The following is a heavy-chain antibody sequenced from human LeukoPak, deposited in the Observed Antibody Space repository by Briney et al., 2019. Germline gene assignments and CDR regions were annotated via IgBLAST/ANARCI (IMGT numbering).Heavy chain of an antibody. J-gene: IGHJ4*02. Sequence: PGGSLRLSCAASRFTFSSYGMNWVRQAPGKGLEWVSSITSTSSYINYVDSVKGRFTISRDNAKNSVFLQMNSLRAEDTAAYYCARAVGGDNDLWGQGTLVTVSS. CDR2: ITSTSSYI. D-gene: IGHD4-17*01. V-gene: IGHV3-21*01. CDR3: ARAVGGDNDL. CDR1: RFTFSSYG.